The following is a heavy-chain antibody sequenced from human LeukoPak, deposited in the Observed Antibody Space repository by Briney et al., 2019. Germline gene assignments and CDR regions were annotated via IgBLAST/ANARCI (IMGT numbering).Heavy chain of an antibody. CDR3: AKYKSGDYFDAGKRYYFDQ. D-gene: IGHD3-9*01. J-gene: IGHJ4*02. CDR2: MNATSGKT. V-gene: IGHV1-8*01. Sequence: ASVNVSCKASGYTFTSYDINRVRQAPGQGLDWMGWMNATSGKTGQAQKFQGRITMTRDTSISTAYMGLSSLRPEDTAVYYCAKYKSGDYFDAGKRYYFDQWGQGTPVTVSS. CDR1: GYTFTSYD.